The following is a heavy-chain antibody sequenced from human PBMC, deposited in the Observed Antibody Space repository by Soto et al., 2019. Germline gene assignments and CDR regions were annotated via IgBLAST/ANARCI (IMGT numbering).Heavy chain of an antibody. CDR2: INAGNGNT. Sequence: ASGKVCCRDFGYTFTSYARHWVRQAPGQRLEWMGWINAGNGNTKYPQKFQGRVTITRDTSASTAYMELSSLRSEDTAVYYCARSPPLYGSGSYRYYGMDVWGQGTTVPVSS. J-gene: IGHJ6*02. CDR3: ARSPPLYGSGSYRYYGMDV. D-gene: IGHD3-10*01. V-gene: IGHV1-3*01. CDR1: GYTFTSYA.